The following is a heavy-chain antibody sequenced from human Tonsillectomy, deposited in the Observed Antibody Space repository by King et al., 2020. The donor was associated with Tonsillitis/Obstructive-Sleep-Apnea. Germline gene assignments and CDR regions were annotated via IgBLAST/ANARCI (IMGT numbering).Heavy chain of an antibody. D-gene: IGHD3-10*01. CDR1: GFTFSSYA. V-gene: IGHV3-23*04. CDR3: AKGVHCYGSGVSTDHWFDP. J-gene: IGHJ5*02. Sequence: VQLVESGGGLVQPGGSLRLSCGASGFTFSSYAMSWVRQAPGKGLEWVSAISGSGGSTYYADSVKGRFTISRDNSKNTLYVQMNSLRAEDTAIYYCAKGVHCYGSGVSTDHWFDPWGQGTLVTVSS. CDR2: ISGSGGST.